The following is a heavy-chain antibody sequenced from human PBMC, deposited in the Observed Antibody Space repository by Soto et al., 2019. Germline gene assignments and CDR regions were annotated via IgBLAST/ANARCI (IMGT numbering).Heavy chain of an antibody. J-gene: IGHJ4*02. D-gene: IGHD3-22*01. CDR2: IYPGDSDT. V-gene: IGHV5-51*01. Sequence: PGESLKISCKGSGYSFTSYWIGWVRQMPGKGLEWMRIIYPGDSDTRYSPSFQGQVTISADKSISTAYLQWSSLKASDTAMYYCATYYYDSSGYYYYFDYWGQGTLVTVSS. CDR1: GYSFTSYW. CDR3: ATYYYDSSGYYYYFDY.